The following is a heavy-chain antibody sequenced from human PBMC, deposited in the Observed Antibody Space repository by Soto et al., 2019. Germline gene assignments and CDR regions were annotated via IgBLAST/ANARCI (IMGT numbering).Heavy chain of an antibody. CDR2: MSFDGNTK. V-gene: IGHV3-30*18. D-gene: IGHD3-3*01. CDR3: AKDLAYYDFWNSSPQE. CDR1: GFSFRSYG. Sequence: GGSLRLSCAASGFSFRSYGMHWVRQAPGKGLEWVAVMSFDGNTKFYGDSVKGRFNISRDNSKDTLYLEMSSLRREDTAVYYCAKDLAYYDFWNSSPQEWGQGTLVTVSS. J-gene: IGHJ4*02.